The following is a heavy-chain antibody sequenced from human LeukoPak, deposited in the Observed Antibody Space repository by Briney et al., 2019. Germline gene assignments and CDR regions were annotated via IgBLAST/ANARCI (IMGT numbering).Heavy chain of an antibody. CDR1: GGTLSSYA. V-gene: IGHV1-69*05. D-gene: IGHD6-13*01. Sequence: ASVKVSCKASGGTLSSYAISWVRQAPGQGLEWMGGIIPIFGTANYAQKFQGRVTITTDESTSTAYMELSSLRSEDTAVYYCARTGIAAAGGYFDYWGQGTLVTVSS. CDR3: ARTGIAAAGGYFDY. CDR2: IIPIFGTA. J-gene: IGHJ4*02.